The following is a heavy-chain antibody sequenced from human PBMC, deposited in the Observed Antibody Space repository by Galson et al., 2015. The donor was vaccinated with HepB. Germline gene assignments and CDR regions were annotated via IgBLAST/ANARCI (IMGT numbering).Heavy chain of an antibody. CDR1: GGSISSYY. D-gene: IGHD5-18*01. J-gene: IGHJ4*02. CDR2: IYYSGST. CDR3: ARHNGYSYAYDDY. Sequence: ETLSLTCTVSGGSISSYYWSWIRQPPGKGLEWIGYIYYSGSTNYNPSLKSRVTISVDTSKNQFSLKLSSVTAADTAVYYCARHNGYSYAYDDYWGQGTLVTVFS. V-gene: IGHV4-59*08.